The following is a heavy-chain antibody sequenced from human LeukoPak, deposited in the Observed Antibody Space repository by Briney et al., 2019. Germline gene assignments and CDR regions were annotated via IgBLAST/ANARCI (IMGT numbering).Heavy chain of an antibody. CDR1: GGSISSGYY. CDR2: IHHSGST. CDR3: ARVAAGIGFFQH. Sequence: SETLSLTCTVSGGSISSGYYWGWIRQPPGEGLEWIGNIHHSGSTYYNPSLKSRVTISVDTSKNQLSLKLSSVTAADTAVYYCARVAAGIGFFQHWGQGTLVTVPS. J-gene: IGHJ1*01. D-gene: IGHD6-13*01. V-gene: IGHV4-38-2*02.